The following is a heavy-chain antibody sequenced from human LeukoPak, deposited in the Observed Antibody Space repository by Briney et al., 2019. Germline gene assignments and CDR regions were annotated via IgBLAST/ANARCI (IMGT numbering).Heavy chain of an antibody. J-gene: IGHJ3*02. V-gene: IGHV5-51*01. CDR1: GYSFTNYW. CDR2: IYPGDSDT. Sequence: GESLKISCQVSGYSFTNYWIGWVRQMPGKGLEWMGIIYPGDSDTRYSPSFQGQVTMSADKSISTAYLQWSSLKASDTAVYYCAGHFYDSSGYYNPGAFDIWGQGTMVTVSS. D-gene: IGHD3-22*01. CDR3: AGHFYDSSGYYNPGAFDI.